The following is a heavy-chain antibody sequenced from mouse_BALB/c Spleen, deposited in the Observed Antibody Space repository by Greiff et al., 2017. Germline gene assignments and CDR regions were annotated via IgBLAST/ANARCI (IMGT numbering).Heavy chain of an antibody. CDR3: ASYDYPYAMDY. CDR2: ISDGGSYT. Sequence: DVQLVESGGGLVKPGGSLKLSCAASGFTFSDYYMYWVRQTPEKRLEWVATISDGGSYTYYPDSVKGRFTISRDNAKNNLYLQMSSLKSEDTAMYYCASYDYPYAMDYWGQGTSVTVSS. D-gene: IGHD2-4*01. V-gene: IGHV5-4*02. J-gene: IGHJ4*01. CDR1: GFTFSDYY.